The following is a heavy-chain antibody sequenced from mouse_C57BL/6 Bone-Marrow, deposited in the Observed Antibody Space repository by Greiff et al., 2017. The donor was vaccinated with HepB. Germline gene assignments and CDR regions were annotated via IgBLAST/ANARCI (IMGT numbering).Heavy chain of an antibody. CDR3: ARRIYYYGSNWYFDV. D-gene: IGHD1-1*01. Sequence: EVKLQESGPELVKPGASVKISCKASGYSFTDYNMNWVKQSNGKSLEWIGVINPNYGTTSYNQKFKGKSTLTVDKSSSTAYMQLSSLTSEDSAVYYCARRIYYYGSNWYFDVWGTGTTVTVSS. CDR1: GYSFTDYN. V-gene: IGHV1-39*01. J-gene: IGHJ1*03. CDR2: INPNYGTT.